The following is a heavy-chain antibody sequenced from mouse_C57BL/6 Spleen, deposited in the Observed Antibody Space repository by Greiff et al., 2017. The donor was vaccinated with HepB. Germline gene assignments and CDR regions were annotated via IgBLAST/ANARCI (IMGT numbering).Heavy chain of an antibody. D-gene: IGHD1-1*01. V-gene: IGHV1-64*01. Sequence: VQLQQPGAELVKPGASVKLSCKASGYTFTSYWMHWVKQRPGQGLEWIGMIHPNSGSTNYNEKFKSKATLTVDKSSSTAYMQLSSLTSEDSAVYYCARAYYYGSKRYFDYWGQGTTLTVSS. J-gene: IGHJ2*01. CDR1: GYTFTSYW. CDR2: IHPNSGST. CDR3: ARAYYYGSKRYFDY.